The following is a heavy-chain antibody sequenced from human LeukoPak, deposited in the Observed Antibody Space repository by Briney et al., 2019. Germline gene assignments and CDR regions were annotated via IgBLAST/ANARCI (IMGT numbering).Heavy chain of an antibody. V-gene: IGHV1-3*01. CDR1: GYTFTSYA. J-gene: IGHJ5*02. CDR3: ARAPWGGYDRDWFDP. CDR2: INAGNGNT. D-gene: IGHD5-12*01. Sequence: ASVKVSCKASGYTFTSYAMRWVRQAPGQRLEWMGWINAGNGNTKYSQKFQGRVTITRDTSASTAYMELSSLRSEDTAVYYCARAPWGGYDRDWFDPWGQGTLVTVSS.